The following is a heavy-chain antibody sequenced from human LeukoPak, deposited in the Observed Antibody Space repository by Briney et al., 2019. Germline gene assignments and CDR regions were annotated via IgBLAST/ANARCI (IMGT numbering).Heavy chain of an antibody. J-gene: IGHJ4*02. V-gene: IGHV4-59*01. CDR2: IYYTGNT. D-gene: IGHD2-21*02. CDR3: ASGSVVTALDQ. Sequence: KPSETLSLTCAVSGGSLTTYYWTWIRQPPGQALEWIGYIYYTGNTKYNPSLESRVTMSIDTSKNEFSLKIYSVNAADTAVYFCASGSVVTALDQWGQGTLVTVSS. CDR1: GGSLTTYY.